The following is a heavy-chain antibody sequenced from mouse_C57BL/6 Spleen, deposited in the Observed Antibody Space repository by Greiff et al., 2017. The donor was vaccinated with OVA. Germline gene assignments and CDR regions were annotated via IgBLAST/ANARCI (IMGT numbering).Heavy chain of an antibody. CDR2: ISYSGST. D-gene: IGHD2-3*01. CDR1: GYSITSGYD. Sequence: DVKLQESGPGMVKPSQSLSLTCTVTGYSITSGYDWHWIRHFPGNKLEWMGYISYSGSTNYNPSLKSRISITHDTSKNHFFLKLNSVTTEDTATYYCARAFDASAMDYWGQGTSVTVSS. V-gene: IGHV3-1*01. J-gene: IGHJ4*01. CDR3: ARAFDASAMDY.